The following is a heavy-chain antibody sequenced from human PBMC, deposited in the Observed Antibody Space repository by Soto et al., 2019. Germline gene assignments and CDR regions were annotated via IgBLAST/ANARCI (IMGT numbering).Heavy chain of an antibody. CDR3: ARHCTNGVCMDYYYGMDV. CDR2: IIPIFGTA. Sequence: VASVNVSCKASGGTFSSYAISWVRQTPGQGLEWMGGIIPIFGTANYAQKFQGRVTITADESTSTAYMELSSLRSEDTAVYYCARHCTNGVCMDYYYGMDVWGQGTTVTVSS. J-gene: IGHJ6*02. CDR1: GGTFSSYA. V-gene: IGHV1-69*13. D-gene: IGHD2-8*01.